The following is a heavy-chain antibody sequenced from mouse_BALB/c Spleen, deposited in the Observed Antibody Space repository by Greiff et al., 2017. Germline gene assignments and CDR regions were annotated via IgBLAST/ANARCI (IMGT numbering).Heavy chain of an antibody. D-gene: IGHD2-14*01. J-gene: IGHJ3*01. CDR2: IYPSDSYT. CDR1: GYTFTSYW. CDR3: TRSGVRQGAWFAY. V-gene: IGHV1-69*02. Sequence: QVQLQQPGAELVRPGASVKLSCKASGYTFTSYWINWVKQRPGQGLEWIGNIYPSDSYTNYNQKFKDKATLTVDKSSSTAYMQLSSPTSEDSAVYYCTRSGVRQGAWFAYWGQGTLVTVSA.